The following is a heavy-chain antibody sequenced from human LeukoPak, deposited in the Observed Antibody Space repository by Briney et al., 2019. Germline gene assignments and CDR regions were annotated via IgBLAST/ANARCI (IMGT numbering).Heavy chain of an antibody. V-gene: IGHV4-39*07. Sequence: SETLSLTCTVSGGSISESSYYWGWIRQSPGKGLEWMGSVSNSGSTHYNPSLKSRVSISIDTSKNQFSLKLNSVTAADTAVYYCARDQRHRITGTPYYYMDVWGKGTTVTVSS. J-gene: IGHJ6*03. CDR2: VSNSGST. CDR3: ARDQRHRITGTPYYYMDV. D-gene: IGHD1-20*01. CDR1: GGSISESSYY.